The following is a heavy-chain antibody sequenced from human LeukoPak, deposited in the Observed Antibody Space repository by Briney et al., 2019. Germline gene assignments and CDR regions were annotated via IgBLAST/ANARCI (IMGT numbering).Heavy chain of an antibody. Sequence: PGGSLRLSCAASGFTFSSYAMHWVRQAPGKGLEWVAVISYDGSNKYYADSVKGRFAISRDNSKNTLYLQMNSLRAEDTAVYYCARDGKAYYYDSSGYYFGYWGQGTLVTVSS. CDR3: ARDGKAYYYDSSGYYFGY. CDR1: GFTFSSYA. V-gene: IGHV3-30*09. CDR2: ISYDGSNK. D-gene: IGHD3-22*01. J-gene: IGHJ4*02.